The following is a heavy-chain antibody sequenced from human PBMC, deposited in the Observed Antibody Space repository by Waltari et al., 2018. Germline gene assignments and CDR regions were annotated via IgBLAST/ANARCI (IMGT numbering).Heavy chain of an antibody. Sequence: QMQLQGSGPGLVKPSETLSLKCSVSGGSIGSSSYYWGWIRQAPGKGLEWIGSMSYSGRTYYNPSLKSRVTISEDTSKNQLSLKVSSVTAADTAVYYCARQNSLSNDGFDIWGQGTLVTVSS. V-gene: IGHV4-39*01. CDR2: MSYSGRT. J-gene: IGHJ3*02. CDR1: GGSIGSSSYY. CDR3: ARQNSLSNDGFDI.